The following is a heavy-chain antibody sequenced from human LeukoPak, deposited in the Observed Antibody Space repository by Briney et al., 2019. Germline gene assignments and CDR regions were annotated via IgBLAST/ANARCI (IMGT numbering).Heavy chain of an antibody. J-gene: IGHJ4*02. D-gene: IGHD3-22*01. V-gene: IGHV4-38-2*02. CDR1: GYSISSGYY. Sequence: PSETLSLTCTVSGYSISSGYYWGWIRQPPGKALERIGSIYHSGSTYYNPSLKSRVTISVDTSKNQFSLRLSSVTAADTAVYYCARVTGYIVEDYFDYWGQGTLVTVSS. CDR2: IYHSGST. CDR3: ARVTGYIVEDYFDY.